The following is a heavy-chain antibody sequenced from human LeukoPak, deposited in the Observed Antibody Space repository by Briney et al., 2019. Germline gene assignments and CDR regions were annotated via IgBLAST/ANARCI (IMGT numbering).Heavy chain of an antibody. D-gene: IGHD3-22*01. CDR3: ARPGDYDSSGYYIY. CDR2: ISSSSSTI. Sequence: GGSLRLSCAASGFTFSSYSMNWLRRAPGKGREGVSYISSSSSTIYYADSVKGRFTISRDNAKNSLYLQMNSLRAEDTAVYYCARPGDYDSSGYYIYWGQGTLVTVSS. V-gene: IGHV3-48*01. J-gene: IGHJ4*02. CDR1: GFTFSSYS.